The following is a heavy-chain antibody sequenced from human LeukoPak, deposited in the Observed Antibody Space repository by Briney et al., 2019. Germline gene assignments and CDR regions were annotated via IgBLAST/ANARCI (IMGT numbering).Heavy chain of an antibody. Sequence: GGSLRLSCAASGFTFSSYAMSWVRPAPGKGLEWVSAISGSGGSTYYADCVKGRFTISRDNSKNTLYLQMNSLRAEDTAVYYCAKAAQLTDLTGSHFDYWGQGTLVIVSS. D-gene: IGHD3-9*01. V-gene: IGHV3-23*01. J-gene: IGHJ4*02. CDR3: AKAAQLTDLTGSHFDY. CDR2: ISGSGGST. CDR1: GFTFSSYA.